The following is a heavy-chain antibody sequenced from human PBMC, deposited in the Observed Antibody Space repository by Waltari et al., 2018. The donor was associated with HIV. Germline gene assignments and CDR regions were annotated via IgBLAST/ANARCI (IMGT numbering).Heavy chain of an antibody. CDR1: VGSITTYS. V-gene: IGHV4-59*01. Sequence: QVQLRESGPGLVKPSETLSLTCTVSVGSITTYSWSWIRQPTGKGLEWIGYVYYSGSTKYNPSLKSRVTISVDRSKNQFSLKVNSVTAADTAVYYCARQRQQPSVAWFDPWGQGTLVTVSS. CDR3: ARQRQQPSVAWFDP. D-gene: IGHD6-13*01. J-gene: IGHJ5*02. CDR2: VYYSGST.